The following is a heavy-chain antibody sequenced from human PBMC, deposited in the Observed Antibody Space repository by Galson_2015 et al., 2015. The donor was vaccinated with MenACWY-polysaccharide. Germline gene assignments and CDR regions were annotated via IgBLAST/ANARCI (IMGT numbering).Heavy chain of an antibody. CDR1: GASISYSNYY. D-gene: IGHD2-2*01. Sequence: SETLSLTCTVSGASISYSNYYWGWLRQLPGEGLEWIGSIFYDGRTFYNPSFESRAAVSADTSRSQFFLDLNSMTAADTAIYYCARAGRTDTVVVGYGWGFDYWGQGALVTVSS. J-gene: IGHJ4*02. CDR3: ARAGRTDTVVVGYGWGFDY. V-gene: IGHV4-39*07. CDR2: IFYDGRT.